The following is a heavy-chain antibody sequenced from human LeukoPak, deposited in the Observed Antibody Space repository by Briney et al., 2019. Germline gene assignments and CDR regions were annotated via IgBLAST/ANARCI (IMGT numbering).Heavy chain of an antibody. J-gene: IGHJ6*03. CDR3: ARVVGYCSSTSCYMGYYYYYMDV. V-gene: IGHV4-30-2*01. Sequence: SETLSLTCAVSGGSISSGGYSWSWIRQPPGKGLEWIGYIYHSGSTYYNPSLKSRVTISVDRSKNQFSLKLSSVTAADTAVYYCARVVGYCSSTSCYMGYYYYYMDVWGKGTTVTVSS. D-gene: IGHD2-2*02. CDR2: IYHSGST. CDR1: GGSISSGGYS.